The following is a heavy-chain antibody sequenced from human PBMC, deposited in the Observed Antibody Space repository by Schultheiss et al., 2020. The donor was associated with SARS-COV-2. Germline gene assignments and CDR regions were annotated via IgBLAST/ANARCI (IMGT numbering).Heavy chain of an antibody. CDR2: INHSAST. CDR1: GGSISSGGYY. J-gene: IGHJ5*02. Sequence: SETLSLTCTVSGGSISSGGYYWTWIRQPPGKGLEWIGEINHSASTNYNPSLKSRVTISVDTSKNQFSLKLSSVTAADTAVYYCARAWETSYYDILTGYNWFDPWGQGTLVTVSS. V-gene: IGHV4-61*08. D-gene: IGHD3-9*01. CDR3: ARAWETSYYDILTGYNWFDP.